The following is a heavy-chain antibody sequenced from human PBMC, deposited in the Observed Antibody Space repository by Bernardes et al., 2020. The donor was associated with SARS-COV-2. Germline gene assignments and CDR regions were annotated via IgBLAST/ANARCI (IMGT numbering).Heavy chain of an antibody. Sequence: ASVKVCCKASGYILGTSGIAWVRQAPGQGLEWMGWLTAYSGATTYAQTLQDRVTMTVDTSTNTAYMELRTLKSADTAMYYCAGGYTSGWYEAGLDYWGQGALVIVSS. CDR2: LTAYSGAT. CDR1: GYILGTSG. CDR3: AGGYTSGWYEAGLDY. D-gene: IGHD6-19*01. V-gene: IGHV1-18*01. J-gene: IGHJ4*02.